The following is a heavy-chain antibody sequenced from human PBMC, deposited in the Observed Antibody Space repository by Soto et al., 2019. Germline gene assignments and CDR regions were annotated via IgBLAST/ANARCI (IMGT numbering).Heavy chain of an antibody. V-gene: IGHV3-23*01. Sequence: EVQLLESGGGLVQPGGSLRLSCAASGFTFSGYAMSWVRQAPGKGLEWVSGISGSGDSTYYADSVKGRFTISRDNSKNTLYPQMNSLGAEDTAVYYCAKGPQGYHFWSGYHNWFDPWGQGTLVTVSS. J-gene: IGHJ5*02. D-gene: IGHD3-3*01. CDR1: GFTFSGYA. CDR3: AKGPQGYHFWSGYHNWFDP. CDR2: ISGSGDST.